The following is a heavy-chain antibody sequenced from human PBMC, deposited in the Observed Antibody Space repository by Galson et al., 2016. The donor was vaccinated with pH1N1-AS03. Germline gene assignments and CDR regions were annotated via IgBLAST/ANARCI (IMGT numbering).Heavy chain of an antibody. CDR3: VREFEDPQKRVVAFGD. CDR1: GYTFITYG. CDR2: MSAYSGET. Sequence: SVKVSCKASGYTFITYGISWVRQAPGQGLEWMGWMSAYSGETRYAPNFQGRVTMTRDTSTRTAYMDLRSLTSDDTAVYYCVREFEDPQKRVVAFGDWGQGTLVIVSS. V-gene: IGHV1-18*01. J-gene: IGHJ4*02.